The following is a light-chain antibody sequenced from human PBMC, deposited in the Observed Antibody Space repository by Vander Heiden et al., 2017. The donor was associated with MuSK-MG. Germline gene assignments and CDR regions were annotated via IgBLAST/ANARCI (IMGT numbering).Light chain of an antibody. V-gene: IGKV3-20*01. CDR2: ATS. Sequence: EIVLTQSPGTLPLSPGDRATLSCRASQSVITRHLAWYQQRPGQAPRLLMYATSNRATGIPDRFSGSASGTDFTLTISRLEPEDFAVYYCQQYGTSPLTFGGGTKVEIK. CDR1: QSVITRH. CDR3: QQYGTSPLT. J-gene: IGKJ4*01.